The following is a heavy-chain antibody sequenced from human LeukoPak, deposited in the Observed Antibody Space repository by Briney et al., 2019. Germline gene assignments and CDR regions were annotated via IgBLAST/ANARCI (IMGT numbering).Heavy chain of an antibody. CDR1: GGSIGSNNW. J-gene: IGHJ4*02. Sequence: SETLSLTCAVSGGSIGSNNWWSWVRQPPGKGLEWIGEIYRNGNTNYNPSLKSRVTISMDKSKNQFTLTLNSVTAADTAVYYCARDLGSQNYFDFWGRGVLVTVSS. D-gene: IGHD5-12*01. CDR2: IYRNGNT. V-gene: IGHV4-4*02. CDR3: ARDLGSQNYFDF.